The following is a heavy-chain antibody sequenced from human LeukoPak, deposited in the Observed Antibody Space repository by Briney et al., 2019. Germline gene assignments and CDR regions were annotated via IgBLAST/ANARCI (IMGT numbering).Heavy chain of an antibody. CDR2: INSDGSST. CDR3: AKDRSSSTSCSNY. Sequence: PGGSLRLSCAASGFTFSSYWMQWVRQAPGKGLVWVSRINSDGSSTGYADSVEGRFTISRDNAKNTLYLQMNSLRVEDTAIYYCAKDRSSSTSCSNYWGRGTLVTVSS. V-gene: IGHV3-74*01. J-gene: IGHJ4*02. CDR1: GFTFSSYW. D-gene: IGHD2-2*01.